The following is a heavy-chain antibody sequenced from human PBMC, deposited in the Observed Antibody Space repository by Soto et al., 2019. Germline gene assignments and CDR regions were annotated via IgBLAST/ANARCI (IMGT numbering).Heavy chain of an antibody. CDR1: GFTVSSTY. V-gene: IGHV3-53*02. CDR3: ARDPGGWGDNGWFDP. Sequence: VQLVETGGDLIQPGGSLRLSCAASGFTVSSTYMSWVRQAPGKGLEWVSVIYSGGSTYYADSVKGRFTVFRDNSNNTVYLQMSSLRDEDTAVYYCARDPGGWGDNGWFDPWCQGPLVTVSS. D-gene: IGHD3-10*01. CDR2: IYSGGST. J-gene: IGHJ5*02.